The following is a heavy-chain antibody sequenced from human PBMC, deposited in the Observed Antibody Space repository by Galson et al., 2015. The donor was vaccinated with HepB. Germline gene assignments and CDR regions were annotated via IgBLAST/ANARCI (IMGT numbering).Heavy chain of an antibody. D-gene: IGHD5-18*01. CDR3: ARMNSGHSYGDLYYGMDV. V-gene: IGHV2-70*11. Sequence: PALVKPTQTLTLTSTFSGFSLSTSEMSVNWIRQPPGKALEWLARIDWDDDKYYNTSLKTRLTISKDTSKNQVVLTMTNMDPVDTATYYCARMNSGHSYGDLYYGMDVWGPGTTVTGSS. CDR1: GFSLSTSEMS. J-gene: IGHJ6*02. CDR2: IDWDDDK.